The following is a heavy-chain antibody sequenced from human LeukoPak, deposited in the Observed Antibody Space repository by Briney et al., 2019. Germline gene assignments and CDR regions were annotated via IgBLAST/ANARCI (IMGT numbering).Heavy chain of an antibody. J-gene: IGHJ4*02. CDR2: IWYDGSNK. Sequence: GGSLRLSCAASGFTCSSYGMHWVRQAPGKGLEWVAVIWYDGSNKYYADSVKGRFTISRDNSKNTLYLQMDSLRAEDTAVYYCAKGYYDILTGLGYFDYWGQGTLVTVSS. V-gene: IGHV3-33*06. CDR1: GFTCSSYG. CDR3: AKGYYDILTGLGYFDY. D-gene: IGHD3-9*01.